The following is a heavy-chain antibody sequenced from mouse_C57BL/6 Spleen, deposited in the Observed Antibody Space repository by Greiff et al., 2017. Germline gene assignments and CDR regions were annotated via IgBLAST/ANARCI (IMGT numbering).Heavy chain of an antibody. J-gene: IGHJ2*01. D-gene: IGHD6-1*01. Sequence: QVQLQQPGAELVRPGSSVKLSCKASGYTFTSYWMHWVKQRPIQGLEWIGNIDPSDSETHYNQKFKDKATLTVDKSSSTAYMQLGSLTSEDSAVYYCARGGSSGYVDYWGQGTTLTVSS. CDR3: ARGGSSGYVDY. V-gene: IGHV1-52*01. CDR1: GYTFTSYW. CDR2: IDPSDSET.